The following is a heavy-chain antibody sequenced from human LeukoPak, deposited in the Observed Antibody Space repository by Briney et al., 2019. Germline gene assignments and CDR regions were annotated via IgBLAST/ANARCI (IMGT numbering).Heavy chain of an antibody. J-gene: IGHJ4*02. CDR1: GYIFTSYY. V-gene: IGHV1-46*01. D-gene: IGHD2-21*02. Sequence: ASVKVSCRASGYIFTSYYMHWVRQAPGQGPEWMGKINPSGGSTSYAQKFQGRVTMTRDTSTSTVYMELGSLRSEDTAVYYCARGPCGGDCHLDYWGQGALVTVSS. CDR3: ARGPCGGDCHLDY. CDR2: INPSGGST.